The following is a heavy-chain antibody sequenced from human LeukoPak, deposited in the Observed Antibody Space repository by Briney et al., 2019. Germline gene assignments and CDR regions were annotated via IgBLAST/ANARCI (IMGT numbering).Heavy chain of an antibody. CDR1: GYTFTAFH. CDR2: INPNTGAT. D-gene: IGHD6-19*01. J-gene: IGHJ4*02. Sequence: ASVKVSCKASGYTFTAFHVHWVRRAPGQGLEWMGWINPNTGATNYPQKFQGRVTMTTDTSISTAYMELSSLRSDGTAFYYCARGEVDTSGWDCFHFWGQGALVTVSS. V-gene: IGHV1-2*02. CDR3: ARGEVDTSGWDCFHF.